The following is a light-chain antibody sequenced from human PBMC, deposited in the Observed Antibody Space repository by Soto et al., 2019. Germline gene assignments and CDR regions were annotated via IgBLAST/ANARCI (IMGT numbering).Light chain of an antibody. CDR2: AAS. Sequence: DIQLTQSPSFLSASVGDRVTITFRASQGISSYLAGYQQKPGKAPKLLIYAASTLQSGVPSRFSGSGSGTEFTLTISSLQPEDFATYYCQQLHSYPYTFGQGTKLEIK. V-gene: IGKV1-9*01. J-gene: IGKJ2*01. CDR1: QGISSY. CDR3: QQLHSYPYT.